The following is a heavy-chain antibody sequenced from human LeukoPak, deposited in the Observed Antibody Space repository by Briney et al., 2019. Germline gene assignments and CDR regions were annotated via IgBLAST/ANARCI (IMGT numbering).Heavy chain of an antibody. Sequence: GGSLRLSCAASGFTFNSYAMNWVRQAPGKGLEWVSAISGSAGTTNYADSVKGRFTISRDNSKNTLYLQMNSLRAEDTAIYFCAKMGVDDFWSGYPPPDYYYMDVWGKGTTVTVSS. CDR1: GFTFNSYA. J-gene: IGHJ6*03. D-gene: IGHD3-3*01. V-gene: IGHV3-23*01. CDR2: ISGSAGTT. CDR3: AKMGVDDFWSGYPPPDYYYMDV.